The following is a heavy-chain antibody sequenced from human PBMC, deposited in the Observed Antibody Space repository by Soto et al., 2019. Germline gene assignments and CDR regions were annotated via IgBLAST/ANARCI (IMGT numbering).Heavy chain of an antibody. CDR2: INAGNGKT. Sequence: QVQHVQSGAEVKKPGASVKVSCKAPGYTFTSYAIHWVRQAPGQRPEWMGWINAGNGKTKYSQKFQGRVTITWDTSASTAYMEVSGLRFEDTAVYYCAGGSETAYSSWYVNGDYWGQGTLVTVST. CDR3: AGGSETAYSSWYVNGDY. CDR1: GYTFTSYA. V-gene: IGHV1-3*01. D-gene: IGHD6-13*01. J-gene: IGHJ4*02.